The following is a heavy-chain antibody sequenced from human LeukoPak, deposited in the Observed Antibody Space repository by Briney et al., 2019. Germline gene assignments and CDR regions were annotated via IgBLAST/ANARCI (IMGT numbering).Heavy chain of an antibody. Sequence: PSETLSLTCTVSGGSISSSSYYWGWIRQPPGKGLEWIGSIYYSGSTYYNPSLKSRVTISVDTSKNQFSLKLSSVTAADTAVYCCARPSGNFCGGDCYSGKNAFDIWGQGTMVTVSS. CDR3: ARPSGNFCGGDCYSGKNAFDI. D-gene: IGHD2-21*01. J-gene: IGHJ3*02. V-gene: IGHV4-39*01. CDR1: GGSISSSSYY. CDR2: IYYSGST.